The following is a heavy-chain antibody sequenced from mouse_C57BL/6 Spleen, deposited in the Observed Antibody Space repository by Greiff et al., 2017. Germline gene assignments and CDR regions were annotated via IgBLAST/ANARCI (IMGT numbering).Heavy chain of an antibody. D-gene: IGHD1-1*01. Sequence: EVQVVESGGGLVQPGGSLSLSCAASGFTFTDYYMSWVRQPPGKALEWLGFIRNKANGYTTEYSASVKGRFTISRDNSQSILYLQMNALRAEDSATYYCARSSYYYGSGMDYWGQGTSVTVSS. CDR1: GFTFTDYY. J-gene: IGHJ4*01. CDR2: IRNKANGYTT. V-gene: IGHV7-3*01. CDR3: ARSSYYYGSGMDY.